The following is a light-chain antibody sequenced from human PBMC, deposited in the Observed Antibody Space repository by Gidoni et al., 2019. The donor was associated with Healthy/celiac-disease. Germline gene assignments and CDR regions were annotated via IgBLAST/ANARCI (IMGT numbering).Light chain of an antibody. CDR1: QSVSSY. V-gene: IGKV3-11*01. J-gene: IGKJ4*01. Sequence: EIELTQSPATLSWSPGERATFSCRASQSVSSYLAWYQQKHGQAPRLLIYDASNRATGIPARFSGSGSGTDFTLTISSLEPEDFAVYYCQQRSNWLLTFGGGTKVEIK. CDR2: DAS. CDR3: QQRSNWLLT.